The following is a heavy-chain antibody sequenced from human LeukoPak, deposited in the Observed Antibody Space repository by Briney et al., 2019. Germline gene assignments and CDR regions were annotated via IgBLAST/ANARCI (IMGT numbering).Heavy chain of an antibody. D-gene: IGHD3-22*01. Sequence: SETLSLTCAVSGGSISSGGYSWSWIRQPPGTGLEWIGYIYHSGSTYYNPSLKSRVTISVDRSKNQFSLKLSSVTAADTAVYYCARSQDDSSGYYYNYWGQGTLVTVSS. CDR3: ARSQDDSSGYYYNY. CDR1: GGSISSGGYS. J-gene: IGHJ4*02. V-gene: IGHV4-30-2*01. CDR2: IYHSGST.